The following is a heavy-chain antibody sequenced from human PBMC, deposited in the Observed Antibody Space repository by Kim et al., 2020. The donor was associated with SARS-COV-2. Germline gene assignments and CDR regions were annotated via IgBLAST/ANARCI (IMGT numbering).Heavy chain of an antibody. D-gene: IGHD6-19*01. V-gene: IGHV3-43*02. CDR3: VRGQQWLIKN. CDR2: ISRDGGEI. Sequence: GGSLRLSCAASGFTFDDYAIQWVRQVPGKGLEWVSLISRDGGEIKYADSVMGRFTISRDNSKKSVYLHMNSLRREDTALYYCVRGQQWLIKNWGQGTQVTVSS. J-gene: IGHJ4*02. CDR1: GFTFDDYA.